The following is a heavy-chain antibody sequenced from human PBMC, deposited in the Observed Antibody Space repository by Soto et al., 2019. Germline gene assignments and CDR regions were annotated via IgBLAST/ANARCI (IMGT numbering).Heavy chain of an antibody. Sequence: ASVKVSCKASGYTFTSYGISWVRQAPGQGLEWMGWISAYSGNTNYAQKLQGRVTMTTDTSTSTAYMELRSLRSDDTAVYYCARAAIFGVVSDIGWFDPWGQGTLVTVSS. CDR2: ISAYSGNT. D-gene: IGHD3-3*01. V-gene: IGHV1-18*01. CDR3: ARAAIFGVVSDIGWFDP. J-gene: IGHJ5*02. CDR1: GYTFTSYG.